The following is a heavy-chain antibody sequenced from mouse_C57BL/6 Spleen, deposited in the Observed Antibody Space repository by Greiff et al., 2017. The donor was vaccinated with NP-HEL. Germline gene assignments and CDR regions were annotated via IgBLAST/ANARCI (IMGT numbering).Heavy chain of an antibody. CDR3: ARDAYSYYAMDY. Sequence: EVRLVESGGGLVKPGGFLKLSCAASGFTFSSYAMSWVRQTPEKRLEWVATISDGGSYTYYPDNVKGRFTITRDNAKNNRYLQMSHLKSEDTAMYYCARDAYSYYAMDYWGQGTSVTVSS. CDR1: GFTFSSYA. J-gene: IGHJ4*01. D-gene: IGHD2-10*01. CDR2: ISDGGSYT. V-gene: IGHV5-4*01.